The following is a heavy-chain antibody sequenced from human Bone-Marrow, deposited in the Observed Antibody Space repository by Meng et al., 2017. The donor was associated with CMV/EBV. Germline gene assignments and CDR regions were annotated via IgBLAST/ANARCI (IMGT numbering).Heavy chain of an antibody. CDR1: GFVFGDYY. V-gene: IGHV3-11*04. J-gene: IGHJ5*02. D-gene: IGHD1-20*01. Sequence: GESLKISCEGSGFVFGDYYMKWIRQAPGKGLEWVSYISSASNTKVYSDSVRGRFSISRENARSTLYLQMDGLRAEDTAVYFCARAGYNWNRRLDTWGQGNLVNVSS. CDR2: ISSASNTK. CDR3: ARAGYNWNRRLDT.